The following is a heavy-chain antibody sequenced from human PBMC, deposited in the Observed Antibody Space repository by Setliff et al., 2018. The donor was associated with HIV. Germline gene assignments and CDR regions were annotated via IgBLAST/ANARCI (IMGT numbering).Heavy chain of an antibody. D-gene: IGHD1-1*01. CDR3: ARLETWNTLWDFFGL. V-gene: IGHV4-34*01. CDR2: INYSGST. Sequence: SETLSLTCAVYGGSFRGHHWSWIRQSPGLGPERLGEINYSGSTNYNPSLKSRVTISIDTSKNQFSLQLTSVTAADAAVYYCARLETWNTLWDFFGLWGQGTLVTVTS. CDR1: GGSFRGHH. J-gene: IGHJ4*02.